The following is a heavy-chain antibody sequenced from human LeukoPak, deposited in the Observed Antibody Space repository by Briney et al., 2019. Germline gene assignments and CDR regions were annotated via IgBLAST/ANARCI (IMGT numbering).Heavy chain of an antibody. CDR3: ARPSSKRYDYYYYGMDV. CDR2: INPNSGGT. V-gene: IGHV1-2*06. CDR1: GGTFSSYA. D-gene: IGHD3-22*01. Sequence: GASVKVSCKASGGTFSSYAISWVRQAPGQGLEWMGRINPNSGGTNYAQKFQGRVTMTRDTSISTAYMELSRLRSDDTAVYYCARPSSKRYDYYYYGMDVWGQGTTVTVSS. J-gene: IGHJ6*02.